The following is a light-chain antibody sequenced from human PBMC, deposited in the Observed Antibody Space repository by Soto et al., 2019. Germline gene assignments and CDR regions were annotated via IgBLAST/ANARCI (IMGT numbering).Light chain of an antibody. V-gene: IGLV4-69*01. CDR3: QTWGAGIHVV. CDR2: LNSDGSH. CDR1: SGHSNFA. Sequence: QLVLTQSPSVSASLGATVKLTCTLSSGHSNFAIAWHQQQPDKGPRYLMKLNSDGSHTKGDGIPDRFSGSSSGAERYLTISNLQSEDEADYYCQTWGAGIHVVFGGGTKLTVL. J-gene: IGLJ2*01.